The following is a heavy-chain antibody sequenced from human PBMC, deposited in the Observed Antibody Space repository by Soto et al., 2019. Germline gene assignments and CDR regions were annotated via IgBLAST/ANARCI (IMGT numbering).Heavy chain of an antibody. CDR1: GGSFSGYY. CDR2: INHSGST. V-gene: IGHV4-34*01. D-gene: IGHD2-15*01. CDR3: ARGVRYCSGGSCYTWFDP. Sequence: SETLSLTCAVYGGSFSGYYWSWIRQPPGKGLEWIGEINHSGSTNYTPSLKSRVTISVDTSKNQFSLKLSSVTAADTAVYYCARGVRYCSGGSCYTWFDPWGQGTLVTVSS. J-gene: IGHJ5*02.